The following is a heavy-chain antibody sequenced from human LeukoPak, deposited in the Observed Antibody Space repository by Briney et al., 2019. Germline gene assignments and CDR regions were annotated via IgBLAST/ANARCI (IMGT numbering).Heavy chain of an antibody. D-gene: IGHD3-3*01. Sequence: ASVKVSCKASGYTFTGYYMHWVRQAPGQGLEWMEWINPNSGGTNYAQKFQGRVTMTRDTSISTAYMELSRLRSDDTAVYYCARDRPKLRFLEWSQYYFDYWGQGTLVTVSS. CDR2: INPNSGGT. CDR1: GYTFTGYY. J-gene: IGHJ4*02. V-gene: IGHV1-2*02. CDR3: ARDRPKLRFLEWSQYYFDY.